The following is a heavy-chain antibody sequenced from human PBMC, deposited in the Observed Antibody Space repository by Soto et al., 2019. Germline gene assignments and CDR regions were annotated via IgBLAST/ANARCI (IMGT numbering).Heavy chain of an antibody. CDR3: AKGGGSKDYYDTSGYYLYYYYAMDV. CDR1: GFTFSSYA. Sequence: EVQLLESGGGLVQPGGSLRLSCAASGFTFSSYAMTWVRQAPGKGLEWVSALSGSGVSTYYADSVKGRFTISRENSKNTLYQQTNSQRAEDTAVYYCAKGGGSKDYYDTSGYYLYYYYAMDVWGQGTTVTVSS. J-gene: IGHJ6*02. V-gene: IGHV3-23*01. CDR2: LSGSGVST. D-gene: IGHD3-22*01.